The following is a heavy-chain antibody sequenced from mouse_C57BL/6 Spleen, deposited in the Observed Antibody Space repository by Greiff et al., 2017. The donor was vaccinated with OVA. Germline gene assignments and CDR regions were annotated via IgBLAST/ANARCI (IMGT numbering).Heavy chain of an antibody. CDR1: GYTFTSYW. J-gene: IGHJ4*01. D-gene: IGHD1-1*01. CDR3: DSYYYSSSYSAMDY. V-gene: IGHV1-59*01. Sequence: QVQLQQPGAELVRPGTSVKLSCKASGYTFTSYWMHWVKQRPGQGLEWIGVIDPSDSYTNYNQKFKGKATLTVDTSSSTAYMQLSSLTSEDSAVYDGDSYYYSSSYSAMDYWGQGTSVTVSS. CDR2: IDPSDSYT.